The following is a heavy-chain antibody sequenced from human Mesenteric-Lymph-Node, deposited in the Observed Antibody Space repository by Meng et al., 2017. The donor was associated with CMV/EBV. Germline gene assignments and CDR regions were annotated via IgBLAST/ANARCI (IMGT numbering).Heavy chain of an antibody. V-gene: IGHV1-2*02. J-gene: IGHJ4*02. CDR2: INTNNGGA. CDR3: AKDLYTSWSAGYDFDY. Sequence: ASLLVSCNASGYTFTGYHLHWGPQDPGPGPEWMGWINTNNGGAHYAKRSQVTMTTNTSINTAYMELSRLTSDDTVVFYCAKDLYTSWSAGYDFDYWGQGTLVTVSS. CDR1: GYTFTGYH. D-gene: IGHD6-6*01.